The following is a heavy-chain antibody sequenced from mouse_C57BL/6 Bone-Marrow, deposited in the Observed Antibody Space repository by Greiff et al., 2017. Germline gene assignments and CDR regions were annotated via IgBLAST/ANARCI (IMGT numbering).Heavy chain of an antibody. CDR1: GYIFTEYT. CDR3: ARHERYYDYEGYFDY. CDR2: FYPGSGSI. V-gene: IGHV1-62-2*01. J-gene: IGHJ2*01. D-gene: IGHD2-4*01. Sequence: QVQLQQSGAELVKPGASVKLSCKASGYIFTEYTIHWVKQRSGQGLEWIGWFYPGSGSINDNERFKDKATLTADKSSNTVYMELSRLTSEDSAVYFCARHERYYDYEGYFDYWGQGTTLTVSS.